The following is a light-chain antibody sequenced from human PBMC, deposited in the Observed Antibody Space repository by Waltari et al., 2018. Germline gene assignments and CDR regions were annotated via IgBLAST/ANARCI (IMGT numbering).Light chain of an antibody. CDR3: QTGGHGTWV. CDR1: SWHSSNV. V-gene: IGLV4-69*01. J-gene: IGLJ3*02. CDR2: VNSDGSH. Sequence: QLVLTQSPSASASLGASVKLTCTLSSWHSSNVIAWHLKQPEKGPRYLMKVNSDGSHSKGDETPDRFSGSSSGAERYLTISNLQPEDEADYYCQTGGHGTWVFGGGTKVTVL.